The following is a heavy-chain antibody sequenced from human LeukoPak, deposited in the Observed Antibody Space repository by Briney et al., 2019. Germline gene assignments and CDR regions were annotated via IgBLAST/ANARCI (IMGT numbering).Heavy chain of an antibody. V-gene: IGHV3-7*01. Sequence: GGSLRLXCAASGFTFSSYWMSWDRQAPGKGLEWVANIKQDGSEKYYVDSVKGRFTISRDNAKNSLYLQMNSLRAEDTAVYYCARARSWVYCSSTSCYGEWHSYYYYMDVWGKGTTVTVSS. D-gene: IGHD2-2*01. CDR1: GFTFSSYW. CDR3: ARARSWVYCSSTSCYGEWHSYYYYMDV. CDR2: IKQDGSEK. J-gene: IGHJ6*03.